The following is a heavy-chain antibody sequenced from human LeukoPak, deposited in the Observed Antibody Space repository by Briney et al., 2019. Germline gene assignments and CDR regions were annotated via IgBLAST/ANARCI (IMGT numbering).Heavy chain of an antibody. V-gene: IGHV4-4*07. CDR1: GGSISSYY. D-gene: IGHD3-22*01. CDR3: AREPLSKNYYDHLDDDY. Sequence: SETLSLTCTVSGGSISSYYWSWIRQPAGQGLEWIGRIYTSGSTNYNPSLKSRVTMSVDTSKNQFSLKLSSVTAADTAVYYCAREPLSKNYYDHLDDDYWGQGTLVTVSS. CDR2: IYTSGST. J-gene: IGHJ4*02.